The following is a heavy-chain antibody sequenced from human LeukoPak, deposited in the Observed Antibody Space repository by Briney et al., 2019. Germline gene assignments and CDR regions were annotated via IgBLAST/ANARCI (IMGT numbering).Heavy chain of an antibody. CDR2: INSDGSST. V-gene: IGHV3-74*01. CDR3: ARGYNNGYRALGAFGY. D-gene: IGHD5-18*01. J-gene: IGHJ4*02. Sequence: GGSLRLSCAASGFALSSYWMHWVRQAPGKGLVWVARINSDGSSTGYADSVKGRFTISRDNAKDTLYLQMNSLRAEDTAVYYCARGYNNGYRALGAFGYWGQGTLVTVSS. CDR1: GFALSSYW.